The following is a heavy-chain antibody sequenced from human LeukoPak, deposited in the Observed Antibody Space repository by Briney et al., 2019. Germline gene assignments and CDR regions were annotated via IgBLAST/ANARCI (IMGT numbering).Heavy chain of an antibody. CDR3: ARDLWPNSEGTGLGY. J-gene: IGHJ4*02. D-gene: IGHD3-9*01. CDR2: ISSTSDTI. V-gene: IGHV3-48*01. Sequence: PGGSLRLSCEASGFTFSSYSMNWVRQAPGKGLEWVSYISSTSDTIYYADSVKGRFTISRDNAKNSVYLQMNSLRAEDTAVYYCARDLWPNSEGTGLGYWGQGTLVTVSS. CDR1: GFTFSSYS.